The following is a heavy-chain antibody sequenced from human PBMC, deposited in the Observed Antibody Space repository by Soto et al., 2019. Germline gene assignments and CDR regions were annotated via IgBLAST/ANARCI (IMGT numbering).Heavy chain of an antibody. D-gene: IGHD3-10*01. CDR1: GGSISSAEFY. Sequence: QVQLEESGPGLVQPSQTLSLKCTVSGGSISSAEFYWSWIRQPPGKGLEWFGYISSSGSTFYNPALRSRVTISNDTSESQVSLKLSSVSAADTAVYYCARGRGSGSYHGSVLDSWGQGTLVIVSS. J-gene: IGHJ4*02. CDR3: ARGRGSGSYHGSVLDS. V-gene: IGHV4-30-4*01. CDR2: ISSSGST.